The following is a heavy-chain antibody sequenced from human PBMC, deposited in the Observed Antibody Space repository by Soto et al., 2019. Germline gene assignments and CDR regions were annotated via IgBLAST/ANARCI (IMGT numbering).Heavy chain of an antibody. CDR3: ARFDWLLIPKENYYGMDV. CDR2: INAGNGNT. V-gene: IGHV1-3*01. Sequence: ASVKVSCKASGYTFTSYAMHWVRQAPGQRLEWMGWINAGNGNTKYSQKFQGRVTITRDTSASTAYMELSSLRSEDTAVYYCARFDWLLIPKENYYGMDVWGQGTTVTVSS. D-gene: IGHD3-9*01. J-gene: IGHJ6*02. CDR1: GYTFTSYA.